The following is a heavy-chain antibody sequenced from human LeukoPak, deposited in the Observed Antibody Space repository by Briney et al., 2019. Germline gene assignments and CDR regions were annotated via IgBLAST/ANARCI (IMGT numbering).Heavy chain of an antibody. CDR3: ARFDDSIVADY. J-gene: IGHJ4*02. CDR1: GGSFSGYY. CDR2: INHSGST. Sequence: PSETLSLTYAVYGGSFSGYYWSWIRQPPGKGLEWIGEINHSGSTNYNPSLKSRVTISVDTSKNQFSLKLSSVTAADTAVYYCARFDDSIVADYWGQGTLVTVSS. V-gene: IGHV4-34*01. D-gene: IGHD1-26*01.